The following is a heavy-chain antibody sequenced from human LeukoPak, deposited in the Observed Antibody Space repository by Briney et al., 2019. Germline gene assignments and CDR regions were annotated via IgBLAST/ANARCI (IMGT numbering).Heavy chain of an antibody. Sequence: GGSLRLSCAASGFTFSSYRMNWVRQAPGKGLEWVSHISSSATNVYYADSVKGRFTISRDNAKNSLFLQMNSLRAEDTAVYYCTLESAGRIDYWGQGTLVTVCS. CDR3: TLESAGRIDY. CDR2: ISSSATNV. D-gene: IGHD6-13*01. J-gene: IGHJ4*02. V-gene: IGHV3-48*04. CDR1: GFTFSSYR.